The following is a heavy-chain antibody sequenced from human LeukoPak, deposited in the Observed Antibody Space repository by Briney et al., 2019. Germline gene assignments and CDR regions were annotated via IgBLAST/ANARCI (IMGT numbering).Heavy chain of an antibody. CDR1: GFTFSSYA. V-gene: IGHV1-3*01. D-gene: IGHD3-9*01. J-gene: IGHJ4*02. CDR2: INAGNGNT. CDR3: ARRDDILTGIDY. Sequence: GGSLRLSCAASGFTFSSYAMHWVRQAPGQRLEWMGWINAGNGNTKYSQKFQGRVTITRDTSASTAYMELSSLRSEDTAVYYCARRDDILTGIDYWGQGTLVTVSS.